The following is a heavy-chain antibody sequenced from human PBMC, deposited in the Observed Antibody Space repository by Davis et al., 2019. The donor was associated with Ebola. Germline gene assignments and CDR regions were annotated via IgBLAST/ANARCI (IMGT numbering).Heavy chain of an antibody. CDR1: GFTFSGSA. CDR3: TTDRDWGDAFDI. J-gene: IGHJ3*02. Sequence: GESLKISCAASGFTFSGSAMHWVRQASGKGLEWVGRIRSKANSYATAYAASVKGRFTISRDDSKNTAYLQMNSLKTEDTAVYYCTTDRDWGDAFDIWGQGTMVTVSS. D-gene: IGHD3/OR15-3a*01. V-gene: IGHV3-73*01. CDR2: IRSKANSYAT.